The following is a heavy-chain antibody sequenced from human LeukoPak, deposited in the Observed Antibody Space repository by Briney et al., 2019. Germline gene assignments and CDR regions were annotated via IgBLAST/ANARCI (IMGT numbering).Heavy chain of an antibody. Sequence: PGGSLRLSCSTSGFTFKNYAMTWVRQTPGKGLEWVSSIRDSGDTTYYTDSVKGRLPISRDNSKNMLYLQMNLLRAEDTALYYCARVRGYSYANEYHFEYWGQGTLVTVSS. CDR1: GFTFKNYA. CDR2: IRDSGDTT. D-gene: IGHD5-18*01. V-gene: IGHV3-23*01. J-gene: IGHJ4*02. CDR3: ARVRGYSYANEYHFEY.